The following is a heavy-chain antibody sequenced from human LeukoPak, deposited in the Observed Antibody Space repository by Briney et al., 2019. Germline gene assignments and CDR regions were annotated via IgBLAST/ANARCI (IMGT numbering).Heavy chain of an antibody. D-gene: IGHD6-19*01. V-gene: IGHV1-8*01. CDR3: KRGSSGRRDN. CDR2: MNPKNGNT. J-gene: IGHJ4*02. Sequence: GASVNVSCKASGYTFTSCDINWVRQATGKGLEWVGWMNPKNGNTGYGQRFQGRITMPRDNSLRKAYLELNNMTSEDTAMYYCKRGSSGRRDNWGQGTLVIVSA. CDR1: GYTFTSCD.